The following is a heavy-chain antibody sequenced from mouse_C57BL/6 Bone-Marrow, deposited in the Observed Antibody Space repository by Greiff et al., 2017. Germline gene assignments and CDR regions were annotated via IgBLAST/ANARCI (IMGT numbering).Heavy chain of an antibody. CDR1: GYTFTSYW. J-gene: IGHJ4*01. Sequence: QVQLKESGAELVMPGASVKLSCKASGYTFTSYWMHWVKQRPGQGLEWIGEIDPSDSYTNYNQKFKGKSTLTVDKSSSTAYMQLSSLTSEDSAVYYCARYYDYESAMDYWGQGTSVTVSS. V-gene: IGHV1-69*01. D-gene: IGHD2-4*01. CDR2: IDPSDSYT. CDR3: ARYYDYESAMDY.